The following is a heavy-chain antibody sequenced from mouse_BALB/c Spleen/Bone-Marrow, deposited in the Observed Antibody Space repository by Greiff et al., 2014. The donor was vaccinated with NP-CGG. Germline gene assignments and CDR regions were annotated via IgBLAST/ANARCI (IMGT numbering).Heavy chain of an antibody. V-gene: IGHV1-80*01. J-gene: IGHJ2*01. CDR1: GYAFSNYW. CDR3: ARCDGYSYYFDH. CDR2: IYPGDGDT. D-gene: IGHD2-3*01. Sequence: VQLQQSGADLVRPGSSVKISCKASGYAFSNYWMNWVKQRPGQGLEWIGQIYPGDGDTNYNGKFKGKATLTADKSSSTAYMQLSSLTSEDSAVYFCARCDGYSYYFDHWGQGTTLTVSS.